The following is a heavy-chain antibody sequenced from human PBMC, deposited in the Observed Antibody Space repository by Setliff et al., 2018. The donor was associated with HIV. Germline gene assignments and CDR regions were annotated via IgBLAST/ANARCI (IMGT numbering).Heavy chain of an antibody. CDR1: GGSISSSSYY. CDR3: ARHNTGYSYGYDYYYYYMDV. J-gene: IGHJ6*03. Sequence: SETLSLTCTVSGGSISSSSYYWGWIRQPPGKGLEWIGSIYNSGSTYYNPSLKSRVTISVDTSKNQFSLKLSSVTAADTAVYYCARHNTGYSYGYDYYYYYMDVWGKGTTVTVSS. CDR2: IYNSGST. V-gene: IGHV4-39*01. D-gene: IGHD5-18*01.